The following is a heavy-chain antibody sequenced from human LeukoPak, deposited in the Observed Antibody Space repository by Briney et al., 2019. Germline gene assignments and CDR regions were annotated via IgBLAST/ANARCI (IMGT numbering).Heavy chain of an antibody. CDR3: ARDCSGGSCYSGSGFDP. CDR1: GYTFTSYD. CDR2: MNPNSGNT. V-gene: IGHV1-8*01. Sequence: GASVKVSCKASGYTFTSYDINWVRQATGQGLEWMGWMNPNSGNTGYAQKFQGRVTMTRNTSISTAYMELSSLRSEDTAVYYCARDCSGGSCYSGSGFDPWGQGTLVTVSS. D-gene: IGHD2-15*01. J-gene: IGHJ5*02.